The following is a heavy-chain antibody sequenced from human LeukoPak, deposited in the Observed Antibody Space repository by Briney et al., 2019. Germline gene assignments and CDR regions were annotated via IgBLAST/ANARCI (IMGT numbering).Heavy chain of an antibody. V-gene: IGHV4-4*07. CDR1: GGSISNSY. D-gene: IGHD6-13*01. CDR2: IYPTDIT. CDR3: ARGPGQLMSECFDS. Sequence: SETLSLTCTVSGGSISNSYWSWIRQPAGKGLEWIGRIYPTDITTYNPSLKSRVTLSVDTSKNQFSLKVNSVTAADAAVYYCARGPGQLMSECFDSWGQGILVTVSS. J-gene: IGHJ5*01.